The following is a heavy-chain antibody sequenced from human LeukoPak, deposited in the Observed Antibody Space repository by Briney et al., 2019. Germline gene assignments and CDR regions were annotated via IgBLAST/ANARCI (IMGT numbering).Heavy chain of an antibody. Sequence: GGSLRVSSADSGFRVRSNFQNWVRQAPGKGLEWVSLMYSGNKTSYADSVKGRFTISRDNFKNTFYPQMNSLRAEDTAVYYCARDGGSRGSIYCQGAFYIWGQETMVTVSS. CDR1: GFRVRSNF. D-gene: IGHD5-18*01. J-gene: IGHJ3*02. CDR2: MYSGNKT. CDR3: ARDGGSRGSIYCQGAFYI. V-gene: IGHV3-53*01.